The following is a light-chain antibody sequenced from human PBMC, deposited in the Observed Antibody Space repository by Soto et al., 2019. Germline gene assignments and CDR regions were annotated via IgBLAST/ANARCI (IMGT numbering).Light chain of an antibody. CDR1: ESVSPY. J-gene: IGKJ1*01. V-gene: IGKV3-20*01. CDR3: QQYGSSGT. CDR2: DAS. Sequence: ESLLTPPPETRSLSPGARATLSFRATESVSPYLAWYQQKPGRAPRLLIYDASNRATGIPDRFSGSGSGTDFTLTSSILEPEDFAVYYCQQYGSSGTFGQGTKVDIK.